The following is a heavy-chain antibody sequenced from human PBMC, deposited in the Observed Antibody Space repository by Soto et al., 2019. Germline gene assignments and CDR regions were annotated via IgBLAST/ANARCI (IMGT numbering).Heavy chain of an antibody. V-gene: IGHV3-30*18. CDR2: ISYDGSNK. CDR3: AKGGVWGILQQFVY. J-gene: IGHJ4*02. CDR1: GFTFSSYG. D-gene: IGHD3-16*01. Sequence: QPGGSLRLSCAASGFTFSSYGMHWVRQAPGKGLEWVAVISYDGSNKYYADSVKGRFTISRDNSKNTLYLQMNSLRAEDMAVYYCAKGGVWGILQQFVYWGQGTLVTVSS.